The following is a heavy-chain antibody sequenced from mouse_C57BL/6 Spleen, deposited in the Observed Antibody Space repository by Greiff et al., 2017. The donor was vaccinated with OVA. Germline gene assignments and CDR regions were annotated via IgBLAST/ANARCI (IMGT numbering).Heavy chain of an antibody. CDR3: ARAGLRRRNYYAMDY. Sequence: QVQLQQPGAELVMPGASVKLSCKASGYTFTSYWMHWVKQRPGQGLEWIGEIDPSDSYTNYNQKVKGKSTLTVDKSSSTAYMQLSSLTSEDSAVYYCARAGLRRRNYYAMDYWGQGTSVTVSS. CDR1: GYTFTSYW. V-gene: IGHV1-69*01. D-gene: IGHD2-4*01. J-gene: IGHJ4*01. CDR2: IDPSDSYT.